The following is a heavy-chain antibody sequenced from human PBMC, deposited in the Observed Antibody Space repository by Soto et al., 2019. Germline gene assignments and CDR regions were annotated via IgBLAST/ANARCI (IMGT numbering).Heavy chain of an antibody. CDR3: ARSVEGHFHY. J-gene: IGHJ4*02. V-gene: IGHV3-48*02. CDR2: ITSDTNTI. Sequence: EVQLVESGGGLVQPGGSLRLSCAASGFRFSIYSMNWVRQAPGKGLEWSAYITSDTNTIKYAHSVKGRFTIPRDNAKNSVYLQMNSLRDEDTAVYYCARSVEGHFHYWGQGTVVTVSS. D-gene: IGHD6-19*01. CDR1: GFRFSIYS.